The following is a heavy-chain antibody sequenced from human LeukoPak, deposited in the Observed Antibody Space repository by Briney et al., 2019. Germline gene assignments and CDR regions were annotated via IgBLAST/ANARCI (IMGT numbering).Heavy chain of an antibody. D-gene: IGHD3-22*01. J-gene: IGHJ4*02. CDR3: ARESAILYYDSSGYSSY. Sequence: GASVTVSCKAYGYTFTGYYMHWVRQAPGQGLEWMGWINPNRGGTNYAQKFQGRVTMTRDTSSSTAYMELSRQRSDDTAVYYCARESAILYYDSSGYSSYWGQGTLVTVSS. CDR2: INPNRGGT. V-gene: IGHV1-2*02. CDR1: GYTFTGYY.